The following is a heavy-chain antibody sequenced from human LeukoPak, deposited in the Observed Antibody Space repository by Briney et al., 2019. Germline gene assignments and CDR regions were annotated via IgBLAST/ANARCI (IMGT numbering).Heavy chain of an antibody. Sequence: PSETLSLTCTVSGGSISSYYWSWIRQPPGKGLEWIGYIYYSGSTNYNPSLKSRVTISVDTPKNQFSLKLSSVTAADTAVYYCARAATGPLPNYYYYYGMDVWGQGTTVTVSS. J-gene: IGHJ6*02. CDR3: ARAATGPLPNYYYYYGMDV. D-gene: IGHD1-1*01. CDR2: IYYSGST. V-gene: IGHV4-59*01. CDR1: GGSISSYY.